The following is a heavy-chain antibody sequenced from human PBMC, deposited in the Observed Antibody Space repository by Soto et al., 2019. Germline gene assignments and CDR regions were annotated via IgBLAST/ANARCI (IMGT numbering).Heavy chain of an antibody. V-gene: IGHV3-48*01. Sequence: GGSLRLSCAASGFTFSTYSMNWVRQAPGKGLEWVSYISSSSSTICYADSVQGRFTISRDNAKNSLYLQMNSLRAEDTAIYYCARTHRYCSGDSCYLVDYWGQGTLVTVSS. CDR1: GFTFSTYS. CDR3: ARTHRYCSGDSCYLVDY. D-gene: IGHD2-15*01. CDR2: ISSSSSTI. J-gene: IGHJ4*02.